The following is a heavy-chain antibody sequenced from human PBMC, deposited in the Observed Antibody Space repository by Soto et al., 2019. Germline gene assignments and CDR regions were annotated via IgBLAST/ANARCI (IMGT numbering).Heavy chain of an antibody. CDR3: ARQRGYYVDY. D-gene: IGHD3-16*01. CDR2: IYHSGTT. V-gene: IGHV4-4*02. CDR1: GGSIRSGNW. Sequence: QVQLQESGPGLVEPSGTLSLTCAVSGGSIRSGNWWSWVRQPPGQGLEGIGEIYHSGTTNYNPSLKMRVTMSVDKSKNQFSVKLTSVSAADTVVYYCARQRGYYVDYWGQGTLVTVSS. J-gene: IGHJ4*02.